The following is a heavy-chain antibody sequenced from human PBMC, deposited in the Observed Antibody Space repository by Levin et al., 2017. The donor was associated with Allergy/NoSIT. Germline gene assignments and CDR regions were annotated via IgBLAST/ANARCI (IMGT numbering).Heavy chain of an antibody. CDR1: GFTFGDYA. CDR2: IRSKTYGGTA. Sequence: GGSLRLSCTTSGFTFGDYALSWFRQAPGKGLEWVGFIRSKTYGGTAEYAASVKGRFTISRDDSKTIAYLQMNSLKTEDTAVYYCSTWPGTDNWFDPWGQGTLVTVSS. CDR3: STWPGTDNWFDP. V-gene: IGHV3-49*03. D-gene: IGHD1-1*01. J-gene: IGHJ5*02.